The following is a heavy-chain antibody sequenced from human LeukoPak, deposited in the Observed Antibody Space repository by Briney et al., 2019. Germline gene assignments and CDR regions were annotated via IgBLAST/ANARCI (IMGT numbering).Heavy chain of an antibody. Sequence: ASVKVSCKASGCTFTSYYMHWVRQAPGQGLEWMGIINPSGGSTSYAQKFQGRVTMTRDTSTSTIYMELSSLRYEDTAVYYCARATTTGYYFHKWGQGTLVTLSS. CDR2: INPSGGST. CDR1: GCTFTSYY. D-gene: IGHD1-26*01. V-gene: IGHV1-46*03. J-gene: IGHJ4*02. CDR3: ARATTTGYYFHK.